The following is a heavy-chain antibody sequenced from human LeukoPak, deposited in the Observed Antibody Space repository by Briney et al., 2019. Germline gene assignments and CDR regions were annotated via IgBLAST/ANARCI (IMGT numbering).Heavy chain of an antibody. J-gene: IGHJ3*02. Sequence: SVKVSCKASGGTFSSYAISWVRQAPGQGLEWMGGIIPIFGTANYAQKFQGRVTITADESKSTAYMELSSLRSEDTAVYYCARDFTVVTRNDAFDIWGQGTMVTVSS. CDR2: IIPIFGTA. V-gene: IGHV1-69*13. CDR1: GGTFSSYA. CDR3: ARDFTVVTRNDAFDI. D-gene: IGHD4-23*01.